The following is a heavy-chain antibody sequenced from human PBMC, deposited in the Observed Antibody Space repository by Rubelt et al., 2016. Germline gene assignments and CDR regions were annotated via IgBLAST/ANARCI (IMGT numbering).Heavy chain of an antibody. V-gene: IGHV3-66*01. CDR3: ARDVIVVVPAAPDAFDI. CDR1: GFTVSSNY. CDR2: IYSGGSQ. D-gene: IGHD2-2*01. Sequence: EVQLVESGGGLVQPGGSLRLSCAASGFTVSSNYMSWVRQAPGKGLEWVSVIYSGGSQYYADSVKGRFTISRGNTKNTLYLQMNSRRAEDTAVYYCARDVIVVVPAAPDAFDIWGQGTMVTVSS. J-gene: IGHJ3*02.